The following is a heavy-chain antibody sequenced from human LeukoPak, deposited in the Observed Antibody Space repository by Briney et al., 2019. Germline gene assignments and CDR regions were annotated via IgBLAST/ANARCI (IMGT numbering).Heavy chain of an antibody. Sequence: PGGSLRLSCAASGFTFSSYSMNWVRQAPGKGLEWVSSISSGSSYIYYGDSVKGRFTISRDNAKDSLYLQMQSLRAEDTAVYYCARGKPRIAAAVDWFDPWGQGTLVTVSS. CDR2: ISSGSSYI. CDR1: GFTFSSYS. V-gene: IGHV3-21*01. CDR3: ARGKPRIAAAVDWFDP. J-gene: IGHJ5*02. D-gene: IGHD6-13*01.